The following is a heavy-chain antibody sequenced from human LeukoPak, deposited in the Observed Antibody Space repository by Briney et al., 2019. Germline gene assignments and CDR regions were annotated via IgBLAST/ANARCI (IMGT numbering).Heavy chain of an antibody. CDR1: GGSISSGGYY. V-gene: IGHV4-31*03. CDR2: IYYSGST. CDR3: ARGLLFSWFDP. Sequence: SETLSLICTVSGGSISSGGYYWSWIRQPPGKGLEWIGYIYYSGSTYYNPSLKSRVTISVDTSKNQFSLKLSSVTAADTAVYYCARGLLFSWFDPWGQGTLVTVSS. D-gene: IGHD2-21*02. J-gene: IGHJ5*02.